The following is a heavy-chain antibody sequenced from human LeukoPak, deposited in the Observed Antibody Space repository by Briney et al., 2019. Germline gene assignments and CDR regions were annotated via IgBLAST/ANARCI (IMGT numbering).Heavy chain of an antibody. CDR2: IYTSGST. CDR1: GGSISSYY. J-gene: IGHJ6*03. D-gene: IGHD2/OR15-2a*01. CDR3: ARSIKTTSYFYYYMDV. Sequence: PSETPSLTCTVSGGSISSYYWSWIRQPAGKGLEWIGRIYTSGSTNYNPSLKSRVTMSVDTSKNQFSLRLSSVTAADTAIYYCARSIKTTSYFYYYMDVWGKGTTVTVSS. V-gene: IGHV4-4*07.